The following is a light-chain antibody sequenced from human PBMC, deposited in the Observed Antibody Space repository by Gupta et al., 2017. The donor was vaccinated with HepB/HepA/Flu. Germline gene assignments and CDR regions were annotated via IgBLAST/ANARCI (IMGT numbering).Light chain of an antibody. V-gene: IGLV2-23*02. CDR2: EVS. Sequence: QSALTQPASVSGSPGQSIPISCTGTSRDIGSYNLVSWYQQYPGKAPKFMIYEVSKRPSGVSNRFSGSKSGNTASLTISGLQAEDEADYYCCSYASTSTLLFGGGTKLTVL. CDR3: CSYASTSTLL. J-gene: IGLJ2*01. CDR1: SRDIGSYNL.